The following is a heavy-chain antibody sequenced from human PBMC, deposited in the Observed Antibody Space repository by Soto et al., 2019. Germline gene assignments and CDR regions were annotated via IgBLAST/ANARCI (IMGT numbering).Heavy chain of an antibody. CDR3: ARDLGTTVTWVYYGMDV. D-gene: IGHD4-17*01. Sequence: QVPLVQSGAEVKKPGASVKVSCKASGYTFTSYAMHWVRQAPGQRLEWMGWINAGNGNTKYSQKFQGRVTITRDTSASTAYMELSSLRSEDTAVYYCARDLGTTVTWVYYGMDVWGQGTTVTVSS. J-gene: IGHJ6*02. CDR2: INAGNGNT. CDR1: GYTFTSYA. V-gene: IGHV1-3*01.